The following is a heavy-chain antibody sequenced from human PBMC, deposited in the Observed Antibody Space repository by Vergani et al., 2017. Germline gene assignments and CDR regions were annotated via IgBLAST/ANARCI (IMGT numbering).Heavy chain of an antibody. J-gene: IGHJ4*02. CDR3: ARPYNWNGAPGGYYFDY. Sequence: VQLVQSGAEVKKPGESLKISCKGSGYSFTSYWIGWVRQMPGKGLEWMGIIYPGASDTRYSPSFQGQVTISADKSISTAYLQWSSLKASDTAIYYCARPYNWNGAPGGYYFDYWGQGTLVTVSS. V-gene: IGHV5-51*01. CDR1: GYSFTSYW. D-gene: IGHD1-1*01. CDR2: IYPGASDT.